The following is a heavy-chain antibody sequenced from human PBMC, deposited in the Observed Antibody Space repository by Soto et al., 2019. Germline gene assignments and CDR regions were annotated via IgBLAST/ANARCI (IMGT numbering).Heavy chain of an antibody. J-gene: IGHJ6*02. D-gene: IGHD3-10*01. CDR3: ARSSLKALLLWFPYYYGMDV. Sequence: SVKVSCKASGGTFSSYAISWVRQSPGQGLEWMGGIIPIFGTANYAQKFQGRVTITADESTSTAYMELSSLRSEDTAVYYCARSSLKALLLWFPYYYGMDVWGQGTTVTVSS. CDR1: GGTFSSYA. V-gene: IGHV1-69*13. CDR2: IIPIFGTA.